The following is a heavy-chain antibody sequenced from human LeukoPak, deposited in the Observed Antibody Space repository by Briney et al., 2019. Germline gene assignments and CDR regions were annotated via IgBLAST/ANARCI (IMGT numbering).Heavy chain of an antibody. V-gene: IGHV3-74*01. CDR1: GFILSSYW. CDR2: INSDASST. CDR3: ARDWGYSYGYALDY. J-gene: IGHJ4*02. Sequence: GGSLRLSCAASGFILSSYWMLWVRQAPGEGLVWVSRINSDASSTSYADSVKGRFTISRDNAKNTLYLQMNSLRAEDTAVYYCARDWGYSYGYALDYWGQGTLVTVSS. D-gene: IGHD5-18*01.